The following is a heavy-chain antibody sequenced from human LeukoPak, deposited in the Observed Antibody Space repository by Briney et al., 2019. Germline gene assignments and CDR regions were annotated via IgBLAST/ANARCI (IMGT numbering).Heavy chain of an antibody. D-gene: IGHD3-10*01. Sequence: PSETLSLTCTVSGGSISSYYWSWIRQPAGKGLEWIGRIYTSGSTNYNPSLKSRVTMSVDTSKNQFSLKLSSVTAADTAVYYCARDRVDMVRGVTDAFDIWGQGTMVTVSS. CDR3: ARDRVDMVRGVTDAFDI. V-gene: IGHV4-4*07. CDR1: GGSISSYY. J-gene: IGHJ3*02. CDR2: IYTSGST.